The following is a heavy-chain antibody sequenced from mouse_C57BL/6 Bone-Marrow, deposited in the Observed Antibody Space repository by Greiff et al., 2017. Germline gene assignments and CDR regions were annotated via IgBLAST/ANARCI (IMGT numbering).Heavy chain of an antibody. CDR3: ARDGGSSYEGY. V-gene: IGHV1-9*01. CDR1: GYTFTGYW. Sequence: VQLQQSGAELMKPGASVKLSCKATGYTFTGYWIEWVKQRPGHGLEWIGEILPGSGSTNYNEKFKGKATFTADTSSNTAYMQLSSLTTKDSAIYYCARDGGSSYEGYWGQGTTLTVSS. CDR2: ILPGSGST. J-gene: IGHJ2*01. D-gene: IGHD1-1*01.